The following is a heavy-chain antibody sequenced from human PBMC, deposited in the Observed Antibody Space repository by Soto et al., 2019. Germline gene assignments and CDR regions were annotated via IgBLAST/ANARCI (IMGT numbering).Heavy chain of an antibody. Sequence: EVQLLEAGGGLVQPGGSLRLSCTVSGFTFSSYAMSWVRQAPGKGLEWVSGITGSGGSTYYADSVKGRFTISRGNSKKTLFLQMNSLRAEDTAIYYCTKEQKNYYDTGAYLNWLDPWGQGTLVAVSS. CDR2: ITGSGGST. CDR1: GFTFSSYA. V-gene: IGHV3-23*01. J-gene: IGHJ5*02. CDR3: TKEQKNYYDTGAYLNWLDP. D-gene: IGHD3-22*01.